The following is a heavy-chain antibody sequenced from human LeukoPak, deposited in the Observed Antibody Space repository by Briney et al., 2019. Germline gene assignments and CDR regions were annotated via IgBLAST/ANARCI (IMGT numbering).Heavy chain of an antibody. V-gene: IGHV3-64*01. J-gene: IGHJ4*02. CDR3: ARETTTGVTSSWCYDC. CDR1: GFMFSHSS. CDR2: ITSDGGGT. Sequence: PGGSLRLSCAASGFMFSHSSIHWVRQPPGKGLEYVSAITSDGGGTFYANSVKGRFTISRDNSKDTLSLHMASRTTEDTAVYYCARETTTGVTSSWCYDCWGQGTLVTVSS. D-gene: IGHD6-13*01.